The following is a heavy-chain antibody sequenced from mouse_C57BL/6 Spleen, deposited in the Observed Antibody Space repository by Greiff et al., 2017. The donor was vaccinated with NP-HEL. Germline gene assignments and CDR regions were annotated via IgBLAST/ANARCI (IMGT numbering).Heavy chain of an antibody. CDR3: AREDYYGSSYYAMDY. CDR2: ITYDGSST. V-gene: IGHV5-16*01. J-gene: IGHJ4*01. Sequence: DVKLVESEGGLVQPGSSMKLSCTASGFTFSDYYMAWVRQVPEKGLEWVANITYDGSSTYYLDSLKSRFIISRDNAKNILYLQMSSLKSEDTATYYCAREDYYGSSYYAMDYWGQGTSVTVSS. D-gene: IGHD1-1*01. CDR1: GFTFSDYY.